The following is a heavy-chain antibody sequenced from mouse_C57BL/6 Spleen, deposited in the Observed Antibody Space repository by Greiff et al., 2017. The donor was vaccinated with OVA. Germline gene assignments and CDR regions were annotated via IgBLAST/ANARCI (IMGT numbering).Heavy chain of an antibody. CDR2: ISSGSSTI. CDR3: ARTGYYYGSSSLAMDY. Sequence: EVQLVESGGGLVKPGGSLKLSCAASGFTFSDYGMHWVRQAPEKGLEWVAYISSGSSTIYYADTVKGRFTISRDNAKNTLFLQMTSLRSEDTAMYYCARTGYYYGSSSLAMDYWGQGTSVTVSS. CDR1: GFTFSDYG. J-gene: IGHJ4*01. D-gene: IGHD1-1*01. V-gene: IGHV5-17*01.